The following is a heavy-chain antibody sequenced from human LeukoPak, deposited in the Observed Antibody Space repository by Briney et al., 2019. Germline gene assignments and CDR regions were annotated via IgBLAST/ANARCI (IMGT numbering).Heavy chain of an antibody. CDR2: IIPIFGTA. D-gene: IGHD5-18*01. CDR3: ARATGYSYGSPMDY. V-gene: IGHV1-69*13. Sequence: ASVTVSCKASGGTFSSYAISWVRQAPGQGLEWMGGIIPIFGTANYAQKFQGRVTITADESTSTAYMELSSLRSGDTAVYYCARATGYSYGSPMDYWGQGTLVTVS. CDR1: GGTFSSYA. J-gene: IGHJ4*02.